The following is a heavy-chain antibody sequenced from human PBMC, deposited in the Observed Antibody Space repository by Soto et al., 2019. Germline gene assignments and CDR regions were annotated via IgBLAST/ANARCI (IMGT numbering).Heavy chain of an antibody. J-gene: IGHJ3*02. Sequence: DVQLVESGGGLVQPGRSLRLSCAATGFTFDDYAMHWVRQAPGKGLEWVSGISWNSGSIGYADSVKGRFTISRDNAKNSLYLQMNSLRAEDTALYYCAKDIAPRGYYDYIWGSFDIWGQGTMVTVSS. V-gene: IGHV3-9*01. CDR2: ISWNSGSI. D-gene: IGHD3-16*01. CDR3: AKDIAPRGYYDYIWGSFDI. CDR1: GFTFDDYA.